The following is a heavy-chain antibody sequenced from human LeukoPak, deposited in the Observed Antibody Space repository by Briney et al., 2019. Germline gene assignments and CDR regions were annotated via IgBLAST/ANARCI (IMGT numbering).Heavy chain of an antibody. J-gene: IGHJ4*02. CDR1: GYTFTTYG. Sequence: ASVKVSCKASGYTFTTYGITWVRQAPGQGLEWMGWISTVNGNTNYAQNLQGRVTMTTDTSTSTAYMELRSLRSDDTAVYYCARDGILDSGYFDYWGQGTLVTVSS. D-gene: IGHD2-15*01. V-gene: IGHV1-18*01. CDR3: ARDGILDSGYFDY. CDR2: ISTVNGNT.